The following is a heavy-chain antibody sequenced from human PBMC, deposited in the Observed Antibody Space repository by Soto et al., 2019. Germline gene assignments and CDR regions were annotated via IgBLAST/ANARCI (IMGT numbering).Heavy chain of an antibody. CDR1: GGSISSGDYY. J-gene: IGHJ3*02. Sequence: SETLSLTCTVSGGSISSGDYYWSWIRQPPGKGLEWIGYIYYSGSTYYNPSLKSRVTISVDTSKNQFSLKLSSVTAADTAVYYCARDKENSTAFGDAFDIWGQGTMVTVSS. V-gene: IGHV4-30-4*01. CDR2: IYYSGST. CDR3: ARDKENSTAFGDAFDI. D-gene: IGHD2-2*01.